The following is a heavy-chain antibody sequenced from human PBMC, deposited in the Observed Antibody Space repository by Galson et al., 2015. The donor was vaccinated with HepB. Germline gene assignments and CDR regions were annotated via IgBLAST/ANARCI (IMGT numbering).Heavy chain of an antibody. CDR2: MNPNTGGT. V-gene: IGHV1-2*06. Sequence: KVSCKASGYTFPGYNIHWVRQAPGQGLEWMGLMNPNTGGTDYAQKFQGRVTMTRDTSISTAYMEVSRLTSDDTAVYYCAREVVAAHNWFNPWGQGTLVTVSS. CDR1: GYTFPGYN. D-gene: IGHD2-15*01. J-gene: IGHJ5*02. CDR3: AREVVAAHNWFNP.